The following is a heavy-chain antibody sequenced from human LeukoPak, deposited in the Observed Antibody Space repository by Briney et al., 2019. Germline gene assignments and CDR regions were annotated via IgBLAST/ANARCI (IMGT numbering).Heavy chain of an antibody. J-gene: IGHJ4*02. CDR2: ISAYNGNT. Sequence: GASVKVSCKASGYTFTSYGISWVRRAPGQGLEWMGWISAYNGNTNYAQKLQGRVTMTTDTSTSTAYMELRSLRSDDTAVYYCARGKYSSSWYYPGYWGQGTLVTVSS. CDR3: ARGKYSSSWYYPGY. D-gene: IGHD6-13*01. V-gene: IGHV1-18*04. CDR1: GYTFTSYG.